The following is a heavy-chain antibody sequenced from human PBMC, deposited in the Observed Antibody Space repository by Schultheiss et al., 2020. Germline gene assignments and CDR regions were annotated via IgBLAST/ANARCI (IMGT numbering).Heavy chain of an antibody. CDR2: IYYSGST. Sequence: GSLRLSCTVSGGSISSSSYYWGWIRQPPGKGLEWIGSIYYSGSTYYNPSLKSRVTISVDTSKNQFSLKLSSVTAADTAVYYCASPKPYSGSREYFDYWGQGTLVTVSS. J-gene: IGHJ4*02. CDR1: GGSISSSSYY. V-gene: IGHV4-39*01. D-gene: IGHD1-26*01. CDR3: ASPKPYSGSREYFDY.